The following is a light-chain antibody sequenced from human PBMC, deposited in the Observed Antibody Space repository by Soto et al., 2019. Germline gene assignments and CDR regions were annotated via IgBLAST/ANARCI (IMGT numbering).Light chain of an antibody. CDR3: QQAKSFPWT. V-gene: IGKV1-12*01. J-gene: IGKJ1*01. Sequence: DIQLTQSPSTLSASVGDSVTMTCRASQNISTLLAWYQQKPGKAPKLLIYGASTLESGVPSRFSGSGSGTDFTLIISSLQPEDFATYYCQQAKSFPWTLGQGTKVDIK. CDR1: QNISTL. CDR2: GAS.